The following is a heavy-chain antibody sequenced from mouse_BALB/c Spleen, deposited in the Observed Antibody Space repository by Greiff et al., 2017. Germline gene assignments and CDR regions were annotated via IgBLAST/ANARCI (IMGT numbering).Heavy chain of an antibody. J-gene: IGHJ1*01. D-gene: IGHD1-2*01. CDR2: ISSGSSTI. CDR1: GFTFSSFG. Sequence: EVMLVESGGGLVQPGGSRKLSCAASGFTFSSFGMRWVRQAPEKGLEWVAYISSGSSTIYYADTVKGRFTISRDNPKNTLFLQMTSLRSEDTAMYYCARNYGFFNWYFDVWGAGTTVTVSS. V-gene: IGHV5-17*02. CDR3: ARNYGFFNWYFDV.